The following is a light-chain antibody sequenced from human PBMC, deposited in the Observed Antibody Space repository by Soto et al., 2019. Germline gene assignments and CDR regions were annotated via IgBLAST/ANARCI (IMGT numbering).Light chain of an antibody. CDR1: QDINSY. Sequence: DVQMTQSPSSLSASVGDRVTITCRASQDINSYLAWYQQKPGNAPKSLIYAASSLQTGVPSRFSGSESGTDFTLTINNLQPEDSTTYYCQQYNSYPLTVGGGTKVEFK. CDR2: AAS. J-gene: IGKJ4*01. V-gene: IGKV1D-16*01. CDR3: QQYNSYPLT.